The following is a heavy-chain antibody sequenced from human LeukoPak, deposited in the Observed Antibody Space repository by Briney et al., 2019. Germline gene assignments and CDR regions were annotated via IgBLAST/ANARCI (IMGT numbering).Heavy chain of an antibody. CDR1: GYTFTSYG. J-gene: IGHJ4*02. D-gene: IGHD2-2*03. CDR3: TRDGMDIVVVPAAPTSYFDY. V-gene: IGHV1-18*01. Sequence: ASVKVSCKASGYTFTSYGISWVRQAPGQGLEWMGWISAYNGNTNYAQKLQGRVTMTTDTSPSTAYMELRSLRSDDTAVYYCTRDGMDIVVVPAAPTSYFDYWGQGTLVTVSS. CDR2: ISAYNGNT.